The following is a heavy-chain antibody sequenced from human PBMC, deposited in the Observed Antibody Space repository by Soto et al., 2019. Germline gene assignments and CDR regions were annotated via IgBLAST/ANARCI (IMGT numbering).Heavy chain of an antibody. CDR3: ARQLLRVCSCDI. V-gene: IGHV3-7*01. CDR2: IKEDGTES. Sequence: EVQLVESGGGLVQPGGSLRLSCAASEFTFSGYWMHLVRQAPGKGLEWVANIKEDGTESYYVDSVKGRFTISSDNAKNSLYLPMNSLRADDTAVYYGARQLLRVCSCDIWCQGTMLTVSS. CDR1: EFTFSGYW. J-gene: IGHJ3*02. D-gene: IGHD1-26*01.